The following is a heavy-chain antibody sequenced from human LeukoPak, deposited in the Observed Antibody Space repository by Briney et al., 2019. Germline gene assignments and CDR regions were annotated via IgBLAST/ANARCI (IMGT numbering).Heavy chain of an antibody. CDR2: ISWNSGSI. D-gene: IGHD2-2*01. J-gene: IGHJ3*02. Sequence: PGGSLRLSYSASGFTFHDYALHWVRQAPGKGLEWVSGISWNSGSIGYADSVKGRFTISRDNAKNSLHLQMNSLRAEDMALYYCAKDFRGSSTAFDIWGQGTMVTVSS. CDR3: AKDFRGSSTAFDI. CDR1: GFTFHDYA. V-gene: IGHV3-9*03.